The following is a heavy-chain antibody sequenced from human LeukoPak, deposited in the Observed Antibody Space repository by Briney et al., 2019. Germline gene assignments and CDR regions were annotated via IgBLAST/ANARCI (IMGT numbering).Heavy chain of an antibody. CDR1: GFTFSSYD. Sequence: GGSLRLSCAAPGFTFSSYDMHWVRQATGKGLEWVSGIGSAGDTYYPDSVKGRFTISRDNAKNSLYLQMNSLRAGDTAVYYCARVLPKYFDFLTGFYYYYGMDVWGQGTTVTVSS. CDR2: IGSAGDT. J-gene: IGHJ6*02. CDR3: ARVLPKYFDFLTGFYYYYGMDV. D-gene: IGHD3-9*01. V-gene: IGHV3-13*01.